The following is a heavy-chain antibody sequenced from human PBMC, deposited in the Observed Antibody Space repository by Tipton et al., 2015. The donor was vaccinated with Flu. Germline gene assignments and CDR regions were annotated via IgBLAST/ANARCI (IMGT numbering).Heavy chain of an antibody. J-gene: IGHJ6*03. Sequence: GSLRLSCAASGFTFSSYSMNWVRQAPGKGLEWVSYISSSSSTIYYADSVKGRFTISRDNAKNSLYLQMNSLRAEDTAVYYCARREAAAGTNYYYYYMDVWGKGTTVTVSS. V-gene: IGHV3-48*04. CDR2: ISSSSSTI. D-gene: IGHD6-13*01. CDR1: GFTFSSYS. CDR3: ARREAAAGTNYYYYYMDV.